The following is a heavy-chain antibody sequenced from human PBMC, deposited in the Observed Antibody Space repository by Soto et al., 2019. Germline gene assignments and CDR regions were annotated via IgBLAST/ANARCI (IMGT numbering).Heavy chain of an antibody. Sequence: SETLSLTCTVSGGSIGNSYWSWIRQPPGKGLEWIGEINHSGSTNYNPSLKSRVTISVDTSKNQFSLKLSSVTAADTAVYYCARASSGWSYGMDVWGQGTTVTVSS. CDR1: GGSIGNSY. V-gene: IGHV4-34*01. CDR2: INHSGST. D-gene: IGHD6-13*01. CDR3: ARASSGWSYGMDV. J-gene: IGHJ6*02.